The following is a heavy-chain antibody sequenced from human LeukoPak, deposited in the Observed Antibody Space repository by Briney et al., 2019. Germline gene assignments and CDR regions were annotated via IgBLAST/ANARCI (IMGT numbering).Heavy chain of an antibody. V-gene: IGHV4-34*01. CDR2: INHSGST. CDR1: GGSFSGYY. Sequence: SETLSLTCAVYGGSFSGYYWSWIRQPPGKGLEWIGEINHSGSTNYNPSLKSRVTISVDTSKNQFSLKLSSVTAADTAVYYCASKGATVTAADAFDIWGQGTMVTVSS. D-gene: IGHD4-17*01. J-gene: IGHJ3*02. CDR3: ASKGATVTAADAFDI.